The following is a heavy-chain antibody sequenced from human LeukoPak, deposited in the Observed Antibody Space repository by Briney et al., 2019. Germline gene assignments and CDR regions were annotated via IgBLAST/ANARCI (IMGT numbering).Heavy chain of an antibody. D-gene: IGHD6-19*01. CDR1: GFTFDDYG. CDR2: INWNGGST. Sequence: GGSLRLSCAASGFTFDDYGMSWVRQAPGKGLEWVSGINWNGGSTGYADSVKGRFTISRDNAKNSLYLQMNSLRAEDTALYYCARDVPAPIAVAASFAFDIWGQGTMVTVSS. J-gene: IGHJ3*02. V-gene: IGHV3-20*04. CDR3: ARDVPAPIAVAASFAFDI.